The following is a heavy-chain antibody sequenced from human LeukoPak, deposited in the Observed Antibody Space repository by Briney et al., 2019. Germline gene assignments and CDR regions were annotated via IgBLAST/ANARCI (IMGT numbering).Heavy chain of an antibody. J-gene: IGHJ5*02. CDR2: ICFAGST. V-gene: IGHV4-39*01. CDR3: ARGGYSSRWYSWFDT. D-gene: IGHD6-13*01. CDR1: GGSISGSSYY. Sequence: SETLSLTCTVSGGSISGSSYYWDWIRQPPGRAPGKGLEWIGSICFAGSTYYNPSLKSRVTISVDTSKNQFSLKPSSVTAADTAVYYCARGGYSSRWYSWFDTWGQGTLVTVSA.